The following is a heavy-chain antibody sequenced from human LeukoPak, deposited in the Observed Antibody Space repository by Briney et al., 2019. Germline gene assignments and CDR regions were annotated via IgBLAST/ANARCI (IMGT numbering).Heavy chain of an antibody. CDR3: ARSGYDFSIFDY. J-gene: IGHJ4*02. Sequence: GGSLRLSCAASGFSFSSYSLNWVRQAPGKGLEWVSYISHTGSTMSYADSVKGRFTISRDNARNSLYLQMNSLRAEDTAVYYCARSGYDFSIFDYWGQGTLVTVSS. D-gene: IGHD5-12*01. CDR2: ISHTGSTM. V-gene: IGHV3-48*04. CDR1: GFSFSSYS.